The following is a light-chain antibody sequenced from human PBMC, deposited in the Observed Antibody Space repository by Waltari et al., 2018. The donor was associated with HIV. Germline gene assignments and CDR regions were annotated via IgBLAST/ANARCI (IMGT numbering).Light chain of an antibody. Sequence: QSALTQPRSVSGSPGQSVTLSCTGSSGALDGSSFVSWYQQHPGAAPNVVIDDVTKRPSGVPDRFSGSRSGNTASLTISGLQAEDEADYFCCSFVGSYSYVFGAGTKVTVL. CDR2: DVT. V-gene: IGLV2-11*01. J-gene: IGLJ1*01. CDR1: SGALDGSSF. CDR3: CSFVGSYSYV.